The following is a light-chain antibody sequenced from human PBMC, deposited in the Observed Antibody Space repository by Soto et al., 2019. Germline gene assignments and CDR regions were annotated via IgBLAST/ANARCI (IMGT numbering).Light chain of an antibody. CDR3: QKFNTAPIT. V-gene: IGKV1-27*01. CDR2: SAS. Sequence: DIPMTQSPSSLSASVGDRVTITCRASQAISVYLAWYQQKPGKVPKLLIYSASTLQSGVPSRFSGSGSRTDFTLTISSLQPEDVATYYCQKFNTAPITGGQGTRLEIK. CDR1: QAISVY. J-gene: IGKJ5*01.